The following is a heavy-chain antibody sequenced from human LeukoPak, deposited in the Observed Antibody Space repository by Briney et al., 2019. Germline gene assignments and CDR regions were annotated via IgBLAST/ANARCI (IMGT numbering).Heavy chain of an antibody. D-gene: IGHD6-13*01. J-gene: IGHJ5*02. Sequence: SETLSLTCTVSGGSISSYYWSWIRQPPGKGLEWIGYIYYSGSTNYNPSLKSRVTIPVDTSKNQFSLKLSSVTAADTAVYYCARDRSLQYSSSWYWFDPWGQGTLVTVSS. CDR3: ARDRSLQYSSSWYWFDP. V-gene: IGHV4-59*01. CDR1: GGSISSYY. CDR2: IYYSGST.